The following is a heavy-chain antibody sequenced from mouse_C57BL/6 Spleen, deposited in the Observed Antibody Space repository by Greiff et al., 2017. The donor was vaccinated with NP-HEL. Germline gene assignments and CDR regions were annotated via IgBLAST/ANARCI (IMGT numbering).Heavy chain of an antibody. J-gene: IGHJ3*01. CDR2: IDPENGDT. D-gene: IGHD2-9*01. CDR3: TTPTMVTTEFAY. CDR1: GFNIKDDY. V-gene: IGHV14-4*01. Sequence: EVQLQQSGAELVRPGASVKLSCTASGFNIKDDYMHWVKQRPEQGLEWIGWIDPENGDTEYASKFQGKATITADTSSNTAYLQLSSLTSEDTAVYYCTTPTMVTTEFAYWGQGTLVTVSA.